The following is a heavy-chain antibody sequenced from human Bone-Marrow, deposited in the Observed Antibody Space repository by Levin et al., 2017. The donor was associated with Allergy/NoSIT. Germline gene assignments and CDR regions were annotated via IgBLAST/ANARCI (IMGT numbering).Heavy chain of an antibody. Sequence: PGASVKVSCKASGGTFNRYIFSWVRQVPGQGLEWMGGIIPIFNTAKYAQKFQGRVTIIAEDSTGAGYMELSSLTSEDTAIYYCARDGLGYCSGDNCVDAFDIWGQGTVVTVSS. CDR1: GGTFNRYI. D-gene: IGHD2-15*01. CDR2: IIPIFNTA. V-gene: IGHV1-69*13. J-gene: IGHJ3*02. CDR3: ARDGLGYCSGDNCVDAFDI.